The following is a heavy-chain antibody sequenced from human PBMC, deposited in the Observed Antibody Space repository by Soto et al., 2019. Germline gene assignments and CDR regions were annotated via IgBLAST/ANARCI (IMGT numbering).Heavy chain of an antibody. D-gene: IGHD1-1*01. J-gene: IGHJ6*02. Sequence: GGSLRLSCAASGFIFSNYAMSWVRQAPGKGPEWVSSISGSGVNTFYADSVKGRFTISRDNSKNMLYLQMSSLRAEDTALYYCAIVFFQDRGQHYYYGMDVWGQGTTVTVSS. CDR1: GFIFSNYA. CDR2: ISGSGVNT. V-gene: IGHV3-23*01. CDR3: AIVFFQDRGQHYYYGMDV.